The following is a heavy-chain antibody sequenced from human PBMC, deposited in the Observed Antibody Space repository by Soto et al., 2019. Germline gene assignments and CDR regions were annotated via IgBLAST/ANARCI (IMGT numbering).Heavy chain of an antibody. CDR3: ARDPPHGGTSSWDADS. D-gene: IGHD2-15*01. V-gene: IGHV3-21*01. CDR1: GFIFTTNI. Sequence: PGGSLRLSCEASGFIFTTNIMNWVRQVPGKGLQWLSSISSSGTFKSYGDSVKGRFTISRDNAKNSLFLQMNNLSGEDTGLYYCARDPPHGGTSSWDADSWGPGTLVTVSS. CDR2: ISSSGTFK. J-gene: IGHJ4*02.